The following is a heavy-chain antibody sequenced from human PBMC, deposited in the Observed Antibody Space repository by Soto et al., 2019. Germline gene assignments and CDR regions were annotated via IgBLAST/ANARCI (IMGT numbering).Heavy chain of an antibody. CDR2: MNPNSGNT. J-gene: IGHJ6*02. D-gene: IGHD3-9*01. V-gene: IGHV1-8*01. CDR1: GYTFTSYD. CDR3: ARRMASYYDILTGYYYYCMDV. Sequence: ASVKVSCKASGYTFTSYDINWVRQATGQGLEWMGWMNPNSGNTGYAQKFQGRVTMTRNTSISTAYMELSSLRSEDTAVYYCARRMASYYDILTGYYYYCMDVWGQGTTVTVSS.